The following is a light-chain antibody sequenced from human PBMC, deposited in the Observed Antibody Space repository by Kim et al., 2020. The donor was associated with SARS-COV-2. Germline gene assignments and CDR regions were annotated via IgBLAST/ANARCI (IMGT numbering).Light chain of an antibody. CDR3: QTYDINKPL. Sequence: NTVPISCPASGRSIASNYIQGYQHRPGSPPTPVIFEDKERPSGVPDRFSGSIDRSSNSASLTISGLRTEDEADYSCQTYDINKPLFGGGTQLTVL. V-gene: IGLV6-57*02. CDR1: GRSIASNY. CDR2: EDK. J-gene: IGLJ3*02.